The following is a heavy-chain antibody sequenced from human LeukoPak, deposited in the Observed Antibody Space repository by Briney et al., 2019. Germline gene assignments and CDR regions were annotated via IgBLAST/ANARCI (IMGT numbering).Heavy chain of an antibody. CDR3: ARRGVDSYYYYMDV. Sequence: GGSLRLSCAASGFTVSSNYMSWVRQAPGKGLEWVSVIYSGGSTYYADSVKGRFSISRDNSKNTLYLQMNSLRAEDTAVYYCARRGVDSYYYYMDVWGKGTTVIVSS. V-gene: IGHV3-66*01. CDR2: IYSGGST. D-gene: IGHD2-8*01. J-gene: IGHJ6*03. CDR1: GFTVSSNY.